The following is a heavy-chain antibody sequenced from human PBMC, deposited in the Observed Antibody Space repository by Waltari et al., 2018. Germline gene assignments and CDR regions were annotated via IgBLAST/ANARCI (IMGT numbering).Heavy chain of an antibody. CDR1: GDSMRSAYW. Sequence: QLQLQESGPGLLKPSGTLSLPCAVSGDSMRSAYWWSWVRQPPGKGLEWIGQVYYTGKTNYNPSFASRVTISLDTYNKQFSLKVTSATAADTAVYYCARDRGRGLYLDSWGPGTLVTVSP. D-gene: IGHD2-15*01. V-gene: IGHV4-4*02. J-gene: IGHJ4*02. CDR2: VYYTGKT. CDR3: ARDRGRGLYLDS.